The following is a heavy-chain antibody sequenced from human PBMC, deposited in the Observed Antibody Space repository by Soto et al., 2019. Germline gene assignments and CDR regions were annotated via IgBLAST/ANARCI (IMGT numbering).Heavy chain of an antibody. CDR2: IYDSGSS. Sequence: SETLSLTCTVSGASISSGDYFWSWIRQSPGKGLEWIGYIYDSGSSYYNPSLKSRVTMSVDTSKNQFSLKLRPVTAADTAVYYCAREKGYISGPKNFDYWGQGTLVTVSS. CDR3: AREKGYISGPKNFDY. J-gene: IGHJ4*02. D-gene: IGHD5-12*01. V-gene: IGHV4-30-4*01. CDR1: GASISSGDYF.